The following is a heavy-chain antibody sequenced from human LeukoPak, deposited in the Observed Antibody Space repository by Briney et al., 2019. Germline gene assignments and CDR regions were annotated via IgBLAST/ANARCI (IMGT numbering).Heavy chain of an antibody. CDR2: INPSGGST. J-gene: IGHJ3*02. CDR1: GYTFTSYY. CDR3: ARANYYGSGSYYNVGAFDI. V-gene: IGHV1-46*01. Sequence: ASVKVSCKASGYTFTSYYIHWVRQAPGQGLEWMGIINPSGGSTGYAQKFQGRVTMTRDTSTSTVYMELSSLRSEDTAVYYCARANYYGSGSYYNVGAFDIWGQGTLVTVSS. D-gene: IGHD3-10*01.